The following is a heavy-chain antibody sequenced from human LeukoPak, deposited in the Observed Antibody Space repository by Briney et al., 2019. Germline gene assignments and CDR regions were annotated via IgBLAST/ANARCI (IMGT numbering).Heavy chain of an antibody. V-gene: IGHV3-23*01. CDR3: ANSYSSSSAFYFDY. J-gene: IGHJ4*02. D-gene: IGHD6-6*01. Sequence: PGGSLRLSCAASGFGFNTYSMSWVRQTPGKGLEWVSSISDSGSNTYYADSVTGRFTISRDNSKNTVYLQLNSLRAEDTAIYYCANSYSSSSAFYFDYWGQGTLVTVSS. CDR2: ISDSGSNT. CDR1: GFGFNTYS.